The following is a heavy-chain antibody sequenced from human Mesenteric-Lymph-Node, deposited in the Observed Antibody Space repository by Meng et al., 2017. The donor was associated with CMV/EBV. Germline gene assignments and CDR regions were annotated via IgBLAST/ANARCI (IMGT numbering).Heavy chain of an antibody. V-gene: IGHV3-9*01. J-gene: IGHJ4*02. CDR3: ARDLDYGGSSGEGY. CDR1: GFTFDDYA. Sequence: SLKISCAASGFTFDDYAMHWVRQVPGKGLEWVSGISWNSGNMAYVDSVKGRFTISRDNAKNSLYLQMNSLRAEDTAVYYCARDLDYGGSSGEGYWGQGTLVTVSS. D-gene: IGHD4-23*01. CDR2: ISWNSGNM.